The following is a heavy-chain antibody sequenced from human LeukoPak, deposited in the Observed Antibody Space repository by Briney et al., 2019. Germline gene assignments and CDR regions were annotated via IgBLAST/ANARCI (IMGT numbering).Heavy chain of an antibody. CDR1: GGSINDYY. D-gene: IGHD5-12*01. CDR2: IYYSGTT. CDR3: ARDFLPPHYTATIRPDWYFDL. V-gene: IGHV4-59*01. Sequence: SETLSLTCTVSGGSINDYYRSWIRQPPGEGLEWIGNIYYSGTTSYNPSLESRVIISVDTSKNQFSLKLNSVTAADTAVYYCARDFLPPHYTATIRPDWYFDLWGRGTLVTVSS. J-gene: IGHJ2*01.